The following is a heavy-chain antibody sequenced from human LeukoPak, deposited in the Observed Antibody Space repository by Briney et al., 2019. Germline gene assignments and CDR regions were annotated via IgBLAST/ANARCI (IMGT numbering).Heavy chain of an antibody. CDR2: INSDGSST. V-gene: IGHV3-74*01. CDR1: GFTFSSYW. J-gene: IGHJ6*02. Sequence: GGSLRLSCAASGFTFSSYWMHWARQAPGKGLVWVSRINSDGSSTSYADSVKGRFTISRDNAKNTLYLQMNSLRAEDTALYYCARDLRFDGYPYGMDVWGQGTTVTVSS. CDR3: ARDLRFDGYPYGMDV. D-gene: IGHD5-24*01.